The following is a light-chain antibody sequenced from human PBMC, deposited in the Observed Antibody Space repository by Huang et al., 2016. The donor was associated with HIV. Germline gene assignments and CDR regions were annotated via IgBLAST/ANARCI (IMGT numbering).Light chain of an antibody. V-gene: IGKV4-1*01. CDR2: WAS. CDR1: TTLLNSPNRKNS. J-gene: IGKJ3*01. Sequence: DIVMTQSPDVLAVFLGERATISCKSSTTLLNSPNRKNSLAWYQQNPGQPPKLLIYWASVRESGVPDRFIGSGSGTDFTLTITSLQAEDVAVYFCQQYFFSPMTFGPGTKVDI. CDR3: QQYFFSPMT.